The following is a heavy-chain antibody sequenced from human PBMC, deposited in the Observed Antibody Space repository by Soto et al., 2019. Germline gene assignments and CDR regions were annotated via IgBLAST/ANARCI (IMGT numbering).Heavy chain of an antibody. D-gene: IGHD3-10*01. J-gene: IGHJ5*02. Sequence: SETLSLTCTVSSGSISSYYWSWIRQPPGKGLEWIGYIYYSGSTNHKPSLKSRVTISVDTSKNQFSLQLNSVTAADTAVYYCARGVGSGSYYNQYNWFDPWGQGTLVTVSS. CDR3: ARGVGSGSYYNQYNWFDP. V-gene: IGHV4-59*13. CDR2: IYYSGST. CDR1: SGSISSYY.